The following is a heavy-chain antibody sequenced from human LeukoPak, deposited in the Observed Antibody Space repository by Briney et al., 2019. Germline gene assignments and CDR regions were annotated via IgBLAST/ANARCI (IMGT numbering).Heavy chain of an antibody. D-gene: IGHD3-10*01. V-gene: IGHV4-61*01. CDR3: ARSQNYYGSGDY. CDR2: IYYSGGT. Sequence: SETLSLTCTVSGGSVSNGNYYWSWLRQPPGKALEWIGYIYYSGGTNYNPSLGGRVTISVDTSKNQFSVKLSSVTAADTAVYYCARSQNYYGSGDYWSQGTLVTVSS. CDR1: GGSVSNGNYY. J-gene: IGHJ4*02.